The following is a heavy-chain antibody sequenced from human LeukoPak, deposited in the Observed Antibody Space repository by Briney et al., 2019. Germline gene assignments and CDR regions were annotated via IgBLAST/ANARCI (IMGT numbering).Heavy chain of an antibody. CDR2: VKSDGSVT. J-gene: IGHJ6*02. CDR1: GFTFSSYW. Sequence: PGGSLRLSCAASGFTFSSYWMHWVRQAPGKGLVWVSRVKSDGSVTNYADSVKGRFTISRDNAKNTLYLQMNSLRTEDTAVYYCARGLPNYYGMDVWGQGTTVTVSS. CDR3: ARGLPNYYGMDV. V-gene: IGHV3-74*01.